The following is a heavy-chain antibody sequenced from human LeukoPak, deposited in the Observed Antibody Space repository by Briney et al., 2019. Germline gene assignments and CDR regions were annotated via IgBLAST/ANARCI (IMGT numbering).Heavy chain of an antibody. CDR1: GGSLSGYY. CDR3: ARRTTAHYYSYYYMDV. J-gene: IGHJ6*03. Sequence: SSETLSLTCAVYGGSLSGYYCSWIRQPPGKVLEWIGEINHSGSTNYNPSLKSRVTISVDTSKNQFSLKLSSVTAADTAVYYCARRTTAHYYSYYYMDVWGKGTTVTISS. V-gene: IGHV4-34*01. D-gene: IGHD1-1*01. CDR2: INHSGST.